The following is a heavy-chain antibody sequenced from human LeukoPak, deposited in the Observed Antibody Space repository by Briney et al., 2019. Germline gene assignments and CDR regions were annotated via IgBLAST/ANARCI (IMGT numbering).Heavy chain of an antibody. J-gene: IGHJ4*02. V-gene: IGHV4-31*03. Sequence: SETLSLTCTVSADSLSSGGHYWAWIRQLPGKGLESIGFIHHSGSSRHNPSLKDRVAISVDASRKQFALRLSSVTAADTAIYYCARGGNRFGGFYFDCWGQGVQVSVSS. D-gene: IGHD3-10*01. CDR2: IHHSGSS. CDR1: ADSLSSGGHY. CDR3: ARGGNRFGGFYFDC.